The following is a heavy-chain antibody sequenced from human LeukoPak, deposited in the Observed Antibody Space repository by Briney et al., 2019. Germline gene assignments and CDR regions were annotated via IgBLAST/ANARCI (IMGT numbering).Heavy chain of an antibody. CDR3: ARAWGYCSSTSCQYFDL. Sequence: SVKVSCKASGGTFSSYAISWVRQAPGQGLEWMGGIIPIFGTANYAQKFQGRVTITADESTSTAYMELSSLRSEDTAVYYCARAWGYCSSTSCQYFDLWGRGTLVTVSS. CDR1: GGTFSSYA. CDR2: IIPIFGTA. J-gene: IGHJ2*01. D-gene: IGHD2-2*01. V-gene: IGHV1-69*01.